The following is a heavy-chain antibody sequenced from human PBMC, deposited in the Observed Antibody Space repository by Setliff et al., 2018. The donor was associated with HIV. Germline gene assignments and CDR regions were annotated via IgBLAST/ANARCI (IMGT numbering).Heavy chain of an antibody. V-gene: IGHV4-39*07. CDR2: MHNSGST. Sequence: TLSLTCTVSGGSISNGSYYWSWIRQHPGKGLEWIGSMHNSGSTYYNPSVKSRVTISVDTSKNQISLKLSSVTAADTAVYYCARDFRYDTSGSLTGYGLDVWGQGTTVTVSS. CDR1: GGSISNGSYY. D-gene: IGHD3-22*01. J-gene: IGHJ6*02. CDR3: ARDFRYDTSGSLTGYGLDV.